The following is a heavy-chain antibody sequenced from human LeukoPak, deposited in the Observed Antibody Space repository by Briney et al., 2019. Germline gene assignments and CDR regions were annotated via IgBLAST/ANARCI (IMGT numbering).Heavy chain of an antibody. Sequence: GGSLRLSCAASGFTFSGSAIHWVRQASGKGLEWVGRVRTKGNGYATQYAAPVKGRFTISRDDSKNTAYLQMNSLKTEDTAVYFFSSYDNSGYYYRNYWGQGTLVTVSS. V-gene: IGHV3-73*01. CDR1: GFTFSGSA. CDR2: VRTKGNGYAT. J-gene: IGHJ4*02. CDR3: SSYDNSGYYYRNY. D-gene: IGHD3-22*01.